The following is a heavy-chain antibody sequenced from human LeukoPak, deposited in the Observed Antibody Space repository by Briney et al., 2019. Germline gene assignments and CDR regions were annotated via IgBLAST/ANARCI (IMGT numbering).Heavy chain of an antibody. Sequence: PGGSLRLSCAASGFTFSSYGMHWVRQAPGKGLEWVSAISGSGGSTYYADSVKGRFTISRDNSKNTLYLQMNSLRAEDTAVYYCAKVNYYDSSGYYYVSVGFFDYWGQGTLVTVSS. D-gene: IGHD3-22*01. V-gene: IGHV3-23*01. CDR2: ISGSGGST. CDR1: GFTFSSYG. CDR3: AKVNYYDSSGYYYVSVGFFDY. J-gene: IGHJ4*02.